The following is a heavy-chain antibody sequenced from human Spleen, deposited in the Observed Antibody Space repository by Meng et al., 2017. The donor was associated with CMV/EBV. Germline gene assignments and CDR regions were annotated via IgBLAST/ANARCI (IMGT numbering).Heavy chain of an antibody. D-gene: IGHD6-19*01. CDR1: GYTFTGYY. CDR3: TRGRGDSGWSFQH. V-gene: IGHV1-2*02. CDR2: INPNSGAT. J-gene: IGHJ1*01. Sequence: ASVKVSCKASGYTFTGYYMHWVRQAPGQGLQWMGWINPNSGATNFAQNVQGRVTVTRDTSISTVYMELSRLRSDDTAVYYCTRGRGDSGWSFQHWGQGTLVTVSS.